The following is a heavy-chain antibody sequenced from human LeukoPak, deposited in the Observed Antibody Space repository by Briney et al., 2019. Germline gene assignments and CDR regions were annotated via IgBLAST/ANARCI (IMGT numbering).Heavy chain of an antibody. CDR3: ARQQCNGGSCYSRAIWFDP. CDR1: GGSISSATYY. J-gene: IGHJ5*02. CDR2: IYYTGTT. V-gene: IGHV4-39*01. D-gene: IGHD2-15*01. Sequence: SETLSLTCNVSGGSISSATYYWGWLRQPPGKGLEWIGSIYYTGTTYYSPSLKSRVTISVHTSKNQLSLKLNSVTAADTAVYYCARQQCNGGSCYSRAIWFDPWGQGTLVTVSS.